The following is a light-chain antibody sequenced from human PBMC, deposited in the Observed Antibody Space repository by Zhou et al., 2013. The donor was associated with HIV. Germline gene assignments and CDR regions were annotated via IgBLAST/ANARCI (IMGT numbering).Light chain of an antibody. Sequence: DIQLTQSPSLLSASVGDRVTITCRASQGISSYLAWYQQKPGKAPKLLIYAASTLQSGVPSRFSGSGSGTEFTLTISSLQPEDFATYYCQQLNSYPHTFGGGTEVEIK. CDR3: QQLNSYPHT. V-gene: IGKV1-9*01. J-gene: IGKJ4*01. CDR1: QGISSY. CDR2: AAS.